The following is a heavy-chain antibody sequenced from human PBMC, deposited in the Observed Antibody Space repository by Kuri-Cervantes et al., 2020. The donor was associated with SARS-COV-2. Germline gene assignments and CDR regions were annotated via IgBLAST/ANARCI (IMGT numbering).Heavy chain of an antibody. CDR2: IYHSGST. CDR3: ARLGVAYCSSTSCPRSYYYGMDV. D-gene: IGHD2-2*01. CDR1: GGSISSGGYS. Sequence: SCAVSGGSISSGGYSWSWIRQPPGKGLEWIGYIYHSGSTNYNPSPKSRVTISVDTSKNQFSLKLSSVTAADTAVYYCARLGVAYCSSTSCPRSYYYGMDVWGQGTTVTVSS. V-gene: IGHV4-30-2*01. J-gene: IGHJ6*02.